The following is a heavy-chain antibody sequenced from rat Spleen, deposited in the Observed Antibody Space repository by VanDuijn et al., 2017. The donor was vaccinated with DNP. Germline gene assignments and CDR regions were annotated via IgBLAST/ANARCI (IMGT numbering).Heavy chain of an antibody. CDR1: GFTFSDYA. CDR3: ATSSYYGYDYGFAY. Sequence: EVQLVESGGGLVQPGNSLKLSCAAAGFTFSDYAMAWVRQSPKKGLEWVATIVYDGSSTYYRYSVRGRFTISRDYARSTLYLQMDSLRSEDTATYYCATSSYYGYDYGFAYWGQGTLVTVSS. J-gene: IGHJ3*01. V-gene: IGHV5S10*01. D-gene: IGHD1-7*01. CDR2: IVYDGSST.